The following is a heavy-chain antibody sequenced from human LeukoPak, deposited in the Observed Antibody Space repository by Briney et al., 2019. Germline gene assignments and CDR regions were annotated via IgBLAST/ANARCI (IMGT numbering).Heavy chain of an antibody. CDR2: ISSSSSYI. CDR1: GFTFSSYS. D-gene: IGHD6-19*01. Sequence: PGGSLRLSCAASGFTFSSYSMNWVRQAPGKGLEWVSSISSSSSYIYYADSVKCRFTISRDNAKNSLYLQMNSLRAEDTAVYYRARATLAVAGDHPIDYWGQGTLVTVSS. CDR3: ARATLAVAGDHPIDY. J-gene: IGHJ4*02. V-gene: IGHV3-21*01.